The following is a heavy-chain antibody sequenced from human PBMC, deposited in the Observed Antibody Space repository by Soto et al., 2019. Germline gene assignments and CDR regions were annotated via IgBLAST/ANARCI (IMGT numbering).Heavy chain of an antibody. D-gene: IGHD6-6*01. V-gene: IGHV1-18*01. CDR1: GYTFITYG. Sequence: ASVKVSCKASGYTFITYGINWVRQAPGQGPEWMGWFHPYNGNTKYAQKLQGRVTMTTDTSTSTAYMELRSLRSDDTAMYYCGRDSLAARPGWFDPWGQGTLVTVSS. CDR3: GRDSLAARPGWFDP. CDR2: FHPYNGNT. J-gene: IGHJ5*02.